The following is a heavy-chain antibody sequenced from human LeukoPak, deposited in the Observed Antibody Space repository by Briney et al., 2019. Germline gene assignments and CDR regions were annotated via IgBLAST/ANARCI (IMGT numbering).Heavy chain of an antibody. CDR3: ARTGSYYYYYMDV. CDR2: INHSGST. D-gene: IGHD3-10*01. Sequence: SETLSLTGAVYGWSFSGYYWSWLRQPPGKGLEWIGEINHSGSTNYNPSLKSRVTISVDTSKNQFSLKLSSVTATDTAVYYCARTGSYYYYYMDVWGKGTTVTVSS. CDR1: GWSFSGYY. V-gene: IGHV4-34*01. J-gene: IGHJ6*03.